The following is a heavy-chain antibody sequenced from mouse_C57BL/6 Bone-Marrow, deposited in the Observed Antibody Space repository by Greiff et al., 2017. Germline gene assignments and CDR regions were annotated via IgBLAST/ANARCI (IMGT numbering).Heavy chain of an antibody. V-gene: IGHV1-52*01. D-gene: IGHD2-12*01. CDR1: GYTFTSYW. J-gene: IGHJ3*01. Sequence: VKLMESGAELVRPGSSVKLSCKASGYTFTSYWMHWVKQRPIQGLEWIGNIDPSDSETHYNQKFKDKATLTVDKSSSTAYMQLSSLTSEDSAVYYCARSYSAWFAYWGQGTLVTVSA. CDR2: IDPSDSET. CDR3: ARSYSAWFAY.